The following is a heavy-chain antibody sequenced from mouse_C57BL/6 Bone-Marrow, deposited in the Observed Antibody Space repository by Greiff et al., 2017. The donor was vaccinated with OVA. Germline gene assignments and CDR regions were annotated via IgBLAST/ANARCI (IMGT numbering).Heavy chain of an antibody. CDR1: GYTFTSYW. CDR3: ARRTTVVAYWYFDV. V-gene: IGHV1-55*01. Sequence: QVQLQQPGAELVKPGASVKMSCKASGYTFTSYWITWVKQRPGQGLEWIGDIYPGSGSTNYNEKFKSKATLTVDTSSSTAYMQLSSLTSEDSAVYYCARRTTVVAYWYFDVWGTGTTVTVSS. CDR2: IYPGSGST. J-gene: IGHJ1*03. D-gene: IGHD1-1*01.